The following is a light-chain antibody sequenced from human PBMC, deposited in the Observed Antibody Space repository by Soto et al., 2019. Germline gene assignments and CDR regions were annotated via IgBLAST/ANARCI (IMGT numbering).Light chain of an antibody. V-gene: IGLV2-14*01. Sequence: QSALTQPASVSGSPGQSITISCTGTSSDVGGYNYVSWYQQHPGKAPKLMSYEVSNRPSGVSNRFSGSKSGNTASLTISGLPAEDEADYFCSSYGSTSTRYVFGTGTKLTVL. CDR1: SSDVGGYNY. CDR3: SSYGSTSTRYV. J-gene: IGLJ1*01. CDR2: EVS.